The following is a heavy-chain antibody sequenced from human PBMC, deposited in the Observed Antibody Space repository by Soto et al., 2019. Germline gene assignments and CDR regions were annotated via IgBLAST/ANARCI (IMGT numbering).Heavy chain of an antibody. J-gene: IGHJ4*02. V-gene: IGHV1-18*01. Sequence: GASVKVSCKASGYTFISYGISWVRQAPGQGLEWMGWISAYNGNTNYAQKLQGRVTMTTDISTSTAYMELRSLRSEDTAVYYCAAVDQGYCSSTSCQTLDYWGKGTLVTVSS. D-gene: IGHD2-2*01. CDR2: ISAYNGNT. CDR1: GYTFISYG. CDR3: AAVDQGYCSSTSCQTLDY.